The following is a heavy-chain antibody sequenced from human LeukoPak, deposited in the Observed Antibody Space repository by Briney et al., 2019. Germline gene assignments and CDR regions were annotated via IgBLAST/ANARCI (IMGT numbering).Heavy chain of an antibody. V-gene: IGHV3-30-3*01. J-gene: IGHJ3*02. CDR1: GFTFSSYA. CDR3: AKVRQRVEVGDGFDI. D-gene: IGHD2-2*01. Sequence: PGGSLRLSCAASGFTFSSYAMHWVRQAPGKGREWGAVISYDGSNKYYADSVTGRFTISRDNSKNTLYLQTNSLRAEDMAFYYCAKVRQRVEVGDGFDIWGQGTMVTVSS. CDR2: ISYDGSNK.